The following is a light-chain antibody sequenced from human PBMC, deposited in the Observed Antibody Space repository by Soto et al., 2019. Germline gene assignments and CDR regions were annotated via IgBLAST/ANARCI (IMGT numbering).Light chain of an antibody. V-gene: IGKV1-5*01. CDR3: QQYNSYSKT. CDR2: AAS. J-gene: IGKJ1*01. CDR1: QSISYW. Sequence: DIQMTQSPSTLSASVGDRVTITCRASQSISYWLAWYQQKPGNAPKLLIYAASSLESGVPSRFSGSGSGTEFTLTVSSLQTDDSASYYCQQYNSYSKTFGQGTKVEIK.